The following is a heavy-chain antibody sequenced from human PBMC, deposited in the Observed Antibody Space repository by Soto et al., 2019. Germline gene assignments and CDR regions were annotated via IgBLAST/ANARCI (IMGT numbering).Heavy chain of an antibody. D-gene: IGHD3-3*02. V-gene: IGHV3-9*01. J-gene: IGHJ4*02. CDR3: VTGGISGRIF. Sequence: EVQLVESGGGLVQPGRSLRLSCEASGFTFGDYAMHWVRQAPGKGLEWVSGISWNGGTVGYADSVRGRFTISRDNTKTSLFLEMSSLRPEDTALYYCVTGGISGRIFWGQGTLVTVSS. CDR2: ISWNGGTV. CDR1: GFTFGDYA.